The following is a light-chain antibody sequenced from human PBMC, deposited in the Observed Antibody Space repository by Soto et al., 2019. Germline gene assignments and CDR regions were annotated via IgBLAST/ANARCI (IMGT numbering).Light chain of an antibody. V-gene: IGKV3-11*01. CDR3: QQRSNWPPVYT. Sequence: EIVLTQSPATLSLSPGERATVSCRASQSISSDLAWYQQKPGQAPRLLIYDASNRATGIPARFSGSGSSTDFTLTISSLEPEDFALYYCQQRSNWPPVYTFGQGTKLEIK. J-gene: IGKJ2*01. CDR1: QSISSD. CDR2: DAS.